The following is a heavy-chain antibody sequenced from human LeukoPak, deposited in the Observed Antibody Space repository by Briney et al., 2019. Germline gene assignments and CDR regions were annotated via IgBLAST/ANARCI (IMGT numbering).Heavy chain of an antibody. V-gene: IGHV3-23*01. J-gene: IGHJ4*02. CDR3: AKIKGSSGYYFDY. CDR1: GFTFSSYA. CDR2: ISGSGGST. D-gene: IGHD3-22*01. Sequence: GGSLRLSCAASGFTFSSYAMSWVRQAPGKGLEWVSAISGSGGSTYYADSVKRRFTISRDNSKNTLYLQMNSLRAEDTAVYYCAKIKGSSGYYFDYWGQGTLVTVSS.